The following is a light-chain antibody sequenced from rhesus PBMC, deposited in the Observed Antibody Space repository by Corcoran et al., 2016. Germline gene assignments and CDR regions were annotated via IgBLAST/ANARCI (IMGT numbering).Light chain of an antibody. J-gene: IGKJ1*01. CDR1: QSISSW. V-gene: IGKV1-22*01. Sequence: DIQMTQSPSSLSASVGDTVTITCRASQSISSWLDWYQQKPGKAPTHLIYKASSLQSGGPSRFRGSGSGTDFTITISSLQPEEYATYYCLQYNSSPWTFGQGTKVEIK. CDR3: LQYNSSPWT. CDR2: KAS.